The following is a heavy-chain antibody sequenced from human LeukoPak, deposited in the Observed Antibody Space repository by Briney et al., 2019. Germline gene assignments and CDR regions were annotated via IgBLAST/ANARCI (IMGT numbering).Heavy chain of an antibody. D-gene: IGHD3-10*01. CDR3: ASARGTRDAFDI. Sequence: SETLSLTCTVSGGSISSSSYYWGWIRQPPGKGLEWIGSIYYSGSTYYNPSLKSRVTISVDTSKNQFSLKLSSLTAADTAVYYCASARGTRDAFDIWGQGTMVTVSS. CDR2: IYYSGST. V-gene: IGHV4-39*01. CDR1: GGSISSSSYY. J-gene: IGHJ3*02.